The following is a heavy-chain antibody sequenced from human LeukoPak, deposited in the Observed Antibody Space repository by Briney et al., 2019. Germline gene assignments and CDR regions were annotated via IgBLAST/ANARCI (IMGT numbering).Heavy chain of an antibody. D-gene: IGHD5-12*01. CDR3: ARVMEWLQIDY. V-gene: IGHV3-48*03. CDR2: ISSSGSTI. J-gene: IGHJ4*02. Sequence: GGSLRLSCAASGFTFSSYEMNWVRQAPGKGLEWVSYISSSGSTIYYADSVKGRFTISRDNAKNSLYLQMNSLRAEDTAVYYRARVMEWLQIDYWGQGTLVTVSS. CDR1: GFTFSSYE.